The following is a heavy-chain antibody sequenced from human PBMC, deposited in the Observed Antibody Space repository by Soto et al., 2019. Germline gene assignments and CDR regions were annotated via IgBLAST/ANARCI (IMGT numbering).Heavy chain of an antibody. CDR3: AGDAGSRTFGGGYYYGMDV. Sequence: QVQLVQSGAEVKKPGASVNVSCKASGYTFTSYGISWVRQAPGKGLEWMGWISAYNGNTNYAQKLKGRVTMTTDTSKRTSYMEMRSLRSDDTAVDYCAGDAGSRTFGGGYYYGMDVWGQGTTVTVSS. CDR2: ISAYNGNT. J-gene: IGHJ6*02. V-gene: IGHV1-18*01. D-gene: IGHD2-15*01. CDR1: GYTFTSYG.